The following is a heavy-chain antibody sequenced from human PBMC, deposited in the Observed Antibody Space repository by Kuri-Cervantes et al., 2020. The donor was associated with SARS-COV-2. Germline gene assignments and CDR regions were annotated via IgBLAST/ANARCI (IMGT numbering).Heavy chain of an antibody. CDR2: IDWDDDK. D-gene: IGHD4-11*01. Sequence: SGPTLVKPTQTLTLTCTFSGFSLTTSGMCVAWIRQPPGKALEWLARIDWDDDKYYKTSLNTRPSISKDTSKDQVVLTMTNMDPVDTATYYCVRIRAATVIADYWGQGTLVTVSS. CDR1: GFSLTTSGMC. CDR3: VRIRAATVIADY. J-gene: IGHJ4*02. V-gene: IGHV2-70*11.